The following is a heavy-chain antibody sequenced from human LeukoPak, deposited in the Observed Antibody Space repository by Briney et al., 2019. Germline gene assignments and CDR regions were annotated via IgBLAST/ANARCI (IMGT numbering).Heavy chain of an antibody. CDR1: GFTVSSNY. J-gene: IGHJ3*02. CDR2: ISSSGSTI. Sequence: GGSLRLSCAASGFTVSSNYMSWVRQAPGKGLEWVSYISSSGSTIYYADSVKGRFTISRDNAKNSLYLQMNSLRAEDTAVYYCARVLSGDAFDIWGQGTMVTVSS. V-gene: IGHV3-11*01. D-gene: IGHD3-10*01. CDR3: ARVLSGDAFDI.